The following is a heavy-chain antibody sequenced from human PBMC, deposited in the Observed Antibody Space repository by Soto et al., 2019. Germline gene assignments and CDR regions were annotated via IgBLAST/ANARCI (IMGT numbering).Heavy chain of an antibody. CDR3: TTWLTAHFDY. V-gene: IGHV3-23*01. Sequence: GGSLRLSCAASGFTFSRYTLNWVRRAPGKGLEWVATSSDRRTGNTHYSDSVRGRFTLSRDYSRNILFLQMDSLRADDTALYYCTTWLTAHFDYWGRGTQVTVSS. CDR2: SSDRRTGNT. J-gene: IGHJ4*02. D-gene: IGHD2-21*02. CDR1: GFTFSRYT.